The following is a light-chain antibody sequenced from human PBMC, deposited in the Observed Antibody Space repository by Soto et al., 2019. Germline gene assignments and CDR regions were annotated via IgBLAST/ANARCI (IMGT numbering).Light chain of an antibody. CDR3: QQYGHSPRT. CDR1: QSINTY. V-gene: IGKV3-20*01. J-gene: IGKJ1*01. Sequence: ESVVTRSPVTRSVSRRERAARSSRASQSINTYLAWYQQKPGQAPRLLIYAASRRATGIPDTFSGSGSGTDLTLTLPSLEPEDFALYYCQQYGHSPRTFGQGTKVDIK. CDR2: AAS.